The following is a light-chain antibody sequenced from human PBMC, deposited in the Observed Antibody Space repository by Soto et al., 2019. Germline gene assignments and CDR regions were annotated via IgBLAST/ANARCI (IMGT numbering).Light chain of an antibody. CDR2: GAS. CDR3: QQYSNRYT. J-gene: IGKJ2*01. Sequence: EIVMTQSPATLSVSPGERATLSCRASQSVSSSLAWYQHKPGQAPRLLIYGASIRATGIPGRFSGSGSGTEFTLTISSLQSEDFAAYYCQQYSNRYTFGQGTKLEIQ. CDR1: QSVSSS. V-gene: IGKV3D-15*01.